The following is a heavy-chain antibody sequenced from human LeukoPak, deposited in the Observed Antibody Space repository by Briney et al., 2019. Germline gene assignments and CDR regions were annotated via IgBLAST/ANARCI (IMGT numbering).Heavy chain of an antibody. Sequence: GGSLRLSCAASGFTFHDYAMHWVRQAQGKGLAWVSLITGDGGSTYYADSVQGRFTIPRDNSKNSLYLQMNSLRTEDTALYYCAKAPGNYIYGGFDYWGQGTLVTVSS. CDR2: ITGDGGST. J-gene: IGHJ4*02. CDR1: GFTFHDYA. V-gene: IGHV3-43*02. CDR3: AKAPGNYIYGGFDY. D-gene: IGHD5-18*01.